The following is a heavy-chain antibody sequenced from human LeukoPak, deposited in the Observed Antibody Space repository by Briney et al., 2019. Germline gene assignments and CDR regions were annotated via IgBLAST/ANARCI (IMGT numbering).Heavy chain of an antibody. J-gene: IGHJ4*02. D-gene: IGHD2-15*01. Sequence: ASVKVSCKASGNTFTNHNVHWVRLAPGQGLEWMGIISPSDGATNYAHKFQGRVTMTRDTSTSTVYMELSSLKSEDTAVYYCAREVAAPFRFDDWGQGTLVTVSS. CDR2: ISPSDGAT. V-gene: IGHV1-46*01. CDR1: GNTFTNHN. CDR3: AREVAAPFRFDD.